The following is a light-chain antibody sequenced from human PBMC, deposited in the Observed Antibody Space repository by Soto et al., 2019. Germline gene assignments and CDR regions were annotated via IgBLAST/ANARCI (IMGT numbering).Light chain of an antibody. CDR1: QYINTR. CDR2: GAS. V-gene: IGKV3-15*01. Sequence: EIVLTQSPATLSSFPVDRVTLSCRASQYINTRLAWYQHRPGQAPRLLIYGASSRATGIPARFSGSGSGTAFTLTISSLQSEDFAVYYCQQYNNWPPITFGQGTRLEIK. J-gene: IGKJ5*01. CDR3: QQYNNWPPIT.